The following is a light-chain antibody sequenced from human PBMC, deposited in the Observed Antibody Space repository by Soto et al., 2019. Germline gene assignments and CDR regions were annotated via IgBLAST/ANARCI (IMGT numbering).Light chain of an antibody. CDR1: QSVNSNY. V-gene: IGKV3-20*01. CDR2: GAS. J-gene: IGKJ1*01. Sequence: EIVLTQSPGTLSLSPGERVTLSCRASQSVNSNYLAWYQQKPGQAPRLLIYGASSRATGIPDRFSGSGSGTDFTLTISRLEPEDFAVYYCQQYGSSRWTFGQGTKVDNK. CDR3: QQYGSSRWT.